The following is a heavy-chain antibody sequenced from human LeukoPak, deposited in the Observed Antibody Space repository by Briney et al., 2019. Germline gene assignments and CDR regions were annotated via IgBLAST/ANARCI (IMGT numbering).Heavy chain of an antibody. CDR2: ISSSGSST. CDR3: ARRYSSSWFKPFDL. V-gene: IGHV3-48*03. CDR1: GFTFSSYE. D-gene: IGHD6-13*01. J-gene: IGHJ3*01. Sequence: GGSLRLSCAASGFTFSSYEMNWVRQAPGKGLECVSTISSSGSSTYYEDSVKGRVTISRDNSKNSLYLQMNSLRDERTAVYDCARRYSSSWFKPFDLWGQGTMVTVSS.